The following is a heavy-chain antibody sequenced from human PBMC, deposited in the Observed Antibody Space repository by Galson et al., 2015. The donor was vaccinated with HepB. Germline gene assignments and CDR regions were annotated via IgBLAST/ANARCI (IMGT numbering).Heavy chain of an antibody. CDR2: INWNGGSA. V-gene: IGHV3-20*04. J-gene: IGHJ5*02. CDR1: GFTFDDYS. CDR3: ARDRSFGVVNNNWFDP. Sequence: SLRLSCAASGFTFDDYSLSWVRQAPGKGLEWVSGINWNGGSAGYAPSVKGRFTITRDNTKNFLYLQMNSLRADDTAFYYCARDRSFGVVNNNWFDPWGQGTLVTVSS. D-gene: IGHD3-3*01.